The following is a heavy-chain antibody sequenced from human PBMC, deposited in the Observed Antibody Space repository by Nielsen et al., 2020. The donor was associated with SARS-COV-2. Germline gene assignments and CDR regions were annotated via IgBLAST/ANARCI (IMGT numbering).Heavy chain of an antibody. CDR3: ARAGGTILRYFDL. V-gene: IGHV4-39*07. CDR2: IYYSGST. D-gene: IGHD3-9*01. J-gene: IGHJ2*01. CDR1: GGSISSSSYY. Sequence: SETLSLTCTVSGGSISSSSYYWGWIRQPPGKGLEWIGSIYYSGSTYYNPSLKSRVTISVDTSKNQFSLKLSSVTAADTAVYYCARAGGTILRYFDLWGRGTLVTVSS.